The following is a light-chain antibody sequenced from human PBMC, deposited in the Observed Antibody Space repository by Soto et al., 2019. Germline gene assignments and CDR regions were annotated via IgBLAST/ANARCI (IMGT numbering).Light chain of an antibody. CDR3: QQYNNWPLT. Sequence: EIVMTQSPATLSVSPGERATLSCRASQSVSSNLAWYQQKPGQAPRLLIYGASTRATGIPARFSGSGSGTEFTLTINSLQSEDLAVYYCQQYNNWPLTFGQGTKVEIK. V-gene: IGKV3-15*01. CDR2: GAS. J-gene: IGKJ1*01. CDR1: QSVSSN.